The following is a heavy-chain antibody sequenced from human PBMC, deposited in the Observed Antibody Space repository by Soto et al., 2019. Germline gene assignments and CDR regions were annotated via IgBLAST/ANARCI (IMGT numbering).Heavy chain of an antibody. Sequence: PSETLSLTCAVYGGSFSGYYWSWIRQPPGKGLEWIGEINHSGSTNYNPSLKSRVTISVDTSKNQFSLKLSSVTAADTGVYYCARGKSSGYKCVPRNFFYYGMDGWGQGPTVTVAS. D-gene: IGHD5-18*01. CDR3: ARGKSSGYKCVPRNFFYYGMDG. CDR2: INHSGST. V-gene: IGHV4-34*01. CDR1: GGSFSGYY. J-gene: IGHJ6*02.